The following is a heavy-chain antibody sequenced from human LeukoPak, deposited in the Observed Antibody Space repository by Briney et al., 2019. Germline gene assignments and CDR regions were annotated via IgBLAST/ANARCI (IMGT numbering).Heavy chain of an antibody. Sequence: SETLSLTCTVSGGSISSYYWGWIRQPPGKGLEWIGSIYYSGSTYYNPSLKSRVTMSVDTSNNQFSLQLSSVTAADTALYYCARDYGGWYYFDYWGQGTLVTVSS. J-gene: IGHJ4*02. CDR1: GGSISSYY. V-gene: IGHV4-39*07. CDR3: ARDYGGWYYFDY. D-gene: IGHD6-19*01. CDR2: IYYSGST.